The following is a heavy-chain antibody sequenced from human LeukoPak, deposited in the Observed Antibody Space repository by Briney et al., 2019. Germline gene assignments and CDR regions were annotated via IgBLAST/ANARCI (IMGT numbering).Heavy chain of an antibody. D-gene: IGHD3-10*01. CDR3: ARNMVRGVIISAPVY. CDR2: INHSGST. V-gene: IGHV4-34*01. Sequence: SETLSLTCAVYGRSFSGYYWSWIRQPPGKGLEWIGEINHSGSTNYNPSLKSRVTISVDTSKNQFSLKLSSVTAADTAVYYCARNMVRGVIISAPVYWGQGTLVTVSS. J-gene: IGHJ4*02. CDR1: GRSFSGYY.